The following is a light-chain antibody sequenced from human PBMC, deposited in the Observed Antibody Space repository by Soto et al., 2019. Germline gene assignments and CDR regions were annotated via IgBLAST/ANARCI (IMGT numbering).Light chain of an antibody. V-gene: IGKV3-15*01. CDR2: GAS. J-gene: IGKJ1*01. CDR3: QQYNNWPWT. Sequence: IVMTQSPATLSVSHGERATLSCRASQSVATNLAWYQQKPGQPPRLLIYGASTRATGIPARFSGSGSGTEFTLTISSLQSVDFAVYSCQQYNNWPWTFGQGTKVDIK. CDR1: QSVATN.